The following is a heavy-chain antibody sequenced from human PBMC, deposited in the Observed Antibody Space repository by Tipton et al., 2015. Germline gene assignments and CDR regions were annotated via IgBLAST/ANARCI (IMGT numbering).Heavy chain of an antibody. V-gene: IGHV4-39*07. J-gene: IGHJ5*02. CDR3: ARFMGYSYGPDNWFDP. CDR1: GGSISSSSYY. D-gene: IGHD5-18*01. CDR2: LYFSGST. Sequence: TLSLTCTVSGGSISSSSYYWAWIRQPPGKGLEWIGSLYFSGSTYYNPSLKSRVTISVDTSKNRFSLKLSSVTAADTAVYYCARFMGYSYGPDNWFDPWGQGTLVTVSS.